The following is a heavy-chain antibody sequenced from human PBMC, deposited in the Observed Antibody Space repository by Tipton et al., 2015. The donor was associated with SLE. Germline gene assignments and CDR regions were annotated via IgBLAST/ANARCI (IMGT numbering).Heavy chain of an antibody. V-gene: IGHV3-21*01. Sequence: SLRLSCATSGFTFKTYILSWVRQVPGKGPEWVSSISSRSSYIYYADSVQGRFTISRHNAQSSLYLQMNSLRAEDTAVYYCAKGATLGRFDVFDIWGQGTMVTVSS. D-gene: IGHD3-16*01. CDR1: GFTFKTYI. CDR2: ISSRSSYI. J-gene: IGHJ3*02. CDR3: AKGATLGRFDVFDI.